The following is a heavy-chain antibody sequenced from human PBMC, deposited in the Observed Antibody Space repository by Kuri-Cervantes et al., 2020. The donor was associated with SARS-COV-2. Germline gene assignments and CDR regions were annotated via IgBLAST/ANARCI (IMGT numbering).Heavy chain of an antibody. CDR2: IHHSGST. J-gene: IGHJ5*02. CDR3: ARGGIAAAGTIWFDP. CDR1: GGSISSGGYY. V-gene: IGHV4-30-2*01. D-gene: IGHD6-13*01. Sequence: SCTVSGGSISSGGYYWSWIRQPPGKGLEWIGYIHHSGSTYYNPSLKSRVTISVDRSKNQFSLKLSSVTAADTAVYYCARGGIAAAGTIWFDPWGQGTLVTVSS.